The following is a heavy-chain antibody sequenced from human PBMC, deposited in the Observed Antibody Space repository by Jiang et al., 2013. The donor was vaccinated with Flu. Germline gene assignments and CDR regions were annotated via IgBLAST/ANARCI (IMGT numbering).Heavy chain of an antibody. CDR3: ARSRNGGDSSGYHSRTYFDY. J-gene: IGHJ4*02. D-gene: IGHD3-22*01. CDR2: IYYSGST. CDR1: GGSISSGDYY. Sequence: PGLVKPSQTLSLTCTVSGGSISSGDYYWSWIRQPPGKGLEWIGYIYYSGSTYYNPSLKSRVTISVDTSKNQFSLKLSSVTAADTAVYYCARSRNGGDSSGYHSRTYFDYWGQGTLVTVSS. V-gene: IGHV4-30-4*01.